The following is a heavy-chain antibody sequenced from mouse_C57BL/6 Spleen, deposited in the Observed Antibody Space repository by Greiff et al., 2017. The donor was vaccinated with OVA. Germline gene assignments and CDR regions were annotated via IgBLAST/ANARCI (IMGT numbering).Heavy chain of an antibody. V-gene: IGHV1-62-2*01. D-gene: IGHD2-4*01. CDR3: ARHEGEGSSMITAWFAY. CDR1: GYTFTEYS. Sequence: QVQLQQSGAELVKPGASVKLSCKASGYTFTEYSIHWVKQRSGQGLEWIGWFYPGSGGIKYNEKFKGKATLTADKSSSTAYMELSRVTSEDSAVYFCARHEGEGSSMITAWFAYWGQGTLVTVSA. CDR2: FYPGSGGI. J-gene: IGHJ3*01.